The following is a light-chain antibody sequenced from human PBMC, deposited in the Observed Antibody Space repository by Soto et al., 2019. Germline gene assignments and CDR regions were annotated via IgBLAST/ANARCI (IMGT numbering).Light chain of an antibody. J-gene: IGLJ2*01. V-gene: IGLV1-44*01. CDR3: ASWDDSLNGVV. Sequence: QSVLTQPPSASGTPGQRVTISCSGRNSNIGSNYVYWYQQVPGTAPKLLIYSNNLRPSGVPDRFSGSKSGTSASLAISGLQSEGEADYHCASWDDSLNGVVFGGGTKLTVL. CDR1: NSNIGSNY. CDR2: SNN.